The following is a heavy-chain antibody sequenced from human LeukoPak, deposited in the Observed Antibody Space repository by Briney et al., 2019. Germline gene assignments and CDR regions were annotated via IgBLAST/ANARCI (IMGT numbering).Heavy chain of an antibody. Sequence: SETLSLTCAVSGYSISSGYNWGWIRQPPGKGLEWIGSIYHSGSTYYSPSLKTRVTISVDTSKNQFSLKLSSVTAADTAVYYCARHRAVVLWFGEPGFDPWGQGTLVTVSS. D-gene: IGHD3-10*01. CDR1: GYSISSGYN. CDR2: IYHSGST. CDR3: ARHRAVVLWFGEPGFDP. V-gene: IGHV4-38-2*01. J-gene: IGHJ5*02.